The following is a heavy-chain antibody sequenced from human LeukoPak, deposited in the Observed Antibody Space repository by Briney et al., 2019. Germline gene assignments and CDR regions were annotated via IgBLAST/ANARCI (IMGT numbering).Heavy chain of an antibody. CDR3: AKASCSSTSCYTDY. CDR1: GFTFSSYA. CDR2: ISYDGSNK. V-gene: IGHV3-30-3*01. D-gene: IGHD2-2*02. J-gene: IGHJ4*02. Sequence: PGGSLRLSCAASGFTFSSYAIHWVRQAPGKGLEWVAVISYDGSNKYYADSVKGRFTISRDNSKNTLYLQMNSLRTEDTAVYYCAKASCSSTSCYTDYWGQGTLVTVSS.